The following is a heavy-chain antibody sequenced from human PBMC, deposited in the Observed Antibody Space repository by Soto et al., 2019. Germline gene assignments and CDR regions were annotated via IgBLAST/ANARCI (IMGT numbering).Heavy chain of an antibody. CDR1: GFTVSSNY. V-gene: IGHV3-53*02. Sequence: EVQLVETGGGLIQPGGSLRLSCAASGFTVSSNYMSWVRQAPGKGLEWVAVIYSGGSTYYADSVTGRFTISRDNSKNTLYLQMNSLRAEDTAVYYCARGGNSHAFDIWGQGTMVTVSS. CDR2: IYSGGST. J-gene: IGHJ3*02. CDR3: ARGGNSHAFDI.